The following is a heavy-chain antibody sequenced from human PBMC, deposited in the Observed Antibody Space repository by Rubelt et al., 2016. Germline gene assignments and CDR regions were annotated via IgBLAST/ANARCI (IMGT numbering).Heavy chain of an antibody. CDR1: GYTFTSYA. CDR3: ARDLTVDY. CDR2: TNTNTGKL. Sequence: QVQLVQSGSELKKPGASVKVSCKASGYTFTSYAMNWVRQAPGQGLEWMGWTNTNTGKLTYAMGLTGRFVFSLDTSVSTAHVQSSSLKAEDTAVDYCARDLTVDYWGQGTLVTVSS. D-gene: IGHD1-20*01. V-gene: IGHV7-4-1*02. J-gene: IGHJ4*02.